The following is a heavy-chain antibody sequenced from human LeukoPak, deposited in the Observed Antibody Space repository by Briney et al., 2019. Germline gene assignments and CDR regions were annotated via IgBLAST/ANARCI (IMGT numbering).Heavy chain of an antibody. CDR2: ISYDGNNK. CDR3: ARDLGYCSSTSCYRWVY. CDR1: GFTFRSYA. Sequence: QPGGSLRLSCAASGFTFRSYAMHWVRQAPGKGLEWVAIISYDGNNKYYADSLKGRFTISRDNSKNTLYLQMNSLRAEDTAMYYCARDLGYCSSTSCYRWVYWGQGTLVTVSS. V-gene: IGHV3-30*03. J-gene: IGHJ4*02. D-gene: IGHD2-2*01.